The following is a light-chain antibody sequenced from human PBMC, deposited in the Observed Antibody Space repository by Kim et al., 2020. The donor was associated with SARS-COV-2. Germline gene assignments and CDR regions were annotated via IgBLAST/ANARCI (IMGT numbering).Light chain of an antibody. CDR1: KLGDKY. Sequence: SPRQTASITCSGDKLGDKYPCWYQQKPGQSPILVIYQDSKLPSGIPERFSGSNSGNTATLTISGTQAMDEAAYYCQAWDSSNVVFGGGTQLTVL. J-gene: IGLJ2*01. CDR3: QAWDSSNVV. V-gene: IGLV3-1*01. CDR2: QDS.